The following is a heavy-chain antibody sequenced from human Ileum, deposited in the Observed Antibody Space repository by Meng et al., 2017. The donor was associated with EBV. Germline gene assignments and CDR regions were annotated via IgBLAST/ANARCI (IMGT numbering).Heavy chain of an antibody. CDR1: GGSFNAYY. CDR2: IFHSGHT. J-gene: IGHJ5*02. V-gene: IGHV4-34*01. D-gene: IGHD5-18*01. CDR3: ARGREYTGQLDL. Sequence: QVQLDTRGAGLLKPSETLSLTCDVSGGSFNAYYWTWIRQSPGGGLEWIGEIFHSGHTNYNPSLESRVSMSVATSKKQFSLLLSSVTAADSGLYFCARGREYTGQLDLWGLGTLVTVSS.